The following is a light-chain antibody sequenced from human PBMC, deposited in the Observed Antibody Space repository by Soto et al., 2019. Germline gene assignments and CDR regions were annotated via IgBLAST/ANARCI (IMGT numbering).Light chain of an antibody. CDR1: QSVSSY. J-gene: IGKJ1*01. CDR2: DAS. CDR3: QQRGTWPPP. V-gene: IGKV3-11*01. Sequence: ESVVTQCLASLSLSAGERATLSCIASQSVSSYLAWYQQKPGQSPVLLIYDASNRATCIPVRFCGSGSGTDFTLTISSLEAEDFAVYYCQQRGTWPPPLGHGTKVAIK.